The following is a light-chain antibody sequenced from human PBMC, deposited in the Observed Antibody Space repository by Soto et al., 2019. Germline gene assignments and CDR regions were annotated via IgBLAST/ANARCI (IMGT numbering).Light chain of an antibody. CDR2: AAS. CDR3: QQLLSYPIT. V-gene: IGKV1-9*01. Sequence: DIQMTQSPSSLSVSVGDRVTITCRASQSIGGFLNWYQQKLGKAPKLLIYAASSLQSGVPLRFSGSGSGTSFTLTISSLQPEDFATYYCQQLLSYPITFGQGTRLEIK. J-gene: IGKJ5*01. CDR1: QSIGGF.